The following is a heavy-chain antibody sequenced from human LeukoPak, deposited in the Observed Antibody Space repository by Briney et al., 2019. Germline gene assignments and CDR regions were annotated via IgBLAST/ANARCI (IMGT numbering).Heavy chain of an antibody. Sequence: PGGSLRLSCAASGFTFSSYSMTWVRQAPGKGLEWVSSISSSSSYIYYADSVKGRFTISRDNAKNSLYLQMNSLRAEDTAVYYCARDSGWELRERFDYWGQGTLVTVSS. CDR1: GFTFSSYS. J-gene: IGHJ4*02. V-gene: IGHV3-21*01. CDR2: ISSSSSYI. CDR3: ARDSGWELRERFDY. D-gene: IGHD1-26*01.